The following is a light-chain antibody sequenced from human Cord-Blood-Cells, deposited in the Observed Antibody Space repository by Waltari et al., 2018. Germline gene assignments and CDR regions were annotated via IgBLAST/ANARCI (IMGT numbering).Light chain of an antibody. Sequence: QSALTQPRSVSGSPGQSVPISCTGTSTDVGGYSSVSWYQQHPGKAPKLMIYDVSKRPSGVPDRFSGSKSGNTASLTISGLQAEDEADYYCCSYAGSYTYVFGTGTKVTVL. V-gene: IGLV2-11*01. CDR1: STDVGGYSS. CDR3: CSYAGSYTYV. J-gene: IGLJ1*01. CDR2: DVS.